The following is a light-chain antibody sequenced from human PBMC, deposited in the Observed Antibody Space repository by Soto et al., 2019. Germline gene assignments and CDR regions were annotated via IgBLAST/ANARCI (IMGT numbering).Light chain of an antibody. CDR2: SAS. V-gene: IGKV1-5*03. J-gene: IGKJ1*01. CDR3: QEFHSSSRT. Sequence: DIRMTQSPSTLSASLGDRVTISCRASRNIDSWLAWYQHRPGGIPQLLIYSASNLQNGVPSRFSGSGSGTDFTLTINGLQPVDFATYYCQEFHSSSRTFGQGTRVDMK. CDR1: RNIDSW.